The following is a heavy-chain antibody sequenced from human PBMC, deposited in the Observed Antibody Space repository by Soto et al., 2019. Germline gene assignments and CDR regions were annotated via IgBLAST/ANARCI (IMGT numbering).Heavy chain of an antibody. D-gene: IGHD6-19*01. CDR3: AKPLAVAGPEYFQH. V-gene: IGHV3-23*01. CDR2: ISGSGGST. J-gene: IGHJ1*01. Sequence: PGGSLRLSCVDSGFIRSGYYMDWVRQAPGKGLEWVSAISGSGGSTYYADSVKGRFTISRDNSKNTLYLQMNSLRAEDTAVYYCAKPLAVAGPEYFQHWGQGTLVTVSS. CDR1: GFIRSGYY.